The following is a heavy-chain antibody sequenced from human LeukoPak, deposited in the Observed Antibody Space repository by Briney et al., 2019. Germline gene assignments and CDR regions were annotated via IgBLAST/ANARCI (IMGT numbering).Heavy chain of an antibody. CDR1: AYTFTGYY. J-gene: IGHJ3*02. V-gene: IGHV1-2*02. CDR3: ARRSRNGLDAFDI. CDR2: IDLNNGDT. Sequence: ASVKVSCKASAYTFTGYYLHWVRQAPGQGLEWMGWIDLNNGDTNYAQKFQGRVTMTRDRSISTAYMELSRLTSDDTAVYYCARRSRNGLDAFDIWGQGTMVTVSS. D-gene: IGHD1-14*01.